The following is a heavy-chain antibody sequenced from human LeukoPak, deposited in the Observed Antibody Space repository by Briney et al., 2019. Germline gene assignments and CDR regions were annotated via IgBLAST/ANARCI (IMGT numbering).Heavy chain of an antibody. Sequence: GGSLRLSCAASGFTFSDYYMTWIRQAPGKGLEWVSYISSSGSTMYYADSVKGRFTISRDNAKNSLYLQMNSLRAEDTAVYYCARDLPNVGAPGGSSVHAFDIWGQRTMVTLSS. CDR3: ARDLPNVGAPGGSSVHAFDI. CDR2: ISSSGSTM. J-gene: IGHJ3*02. CDR1: GFTFSDYY. V-gene: IGHV3-11*01. D-gene: IGHD1-26*01.